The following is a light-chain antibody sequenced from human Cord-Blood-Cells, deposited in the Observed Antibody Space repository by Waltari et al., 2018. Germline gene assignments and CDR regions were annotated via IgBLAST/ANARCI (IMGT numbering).Light chain of an antibody. CDR1: ALPKHY. Sequence: SYELTPPPSVSVSPGQTARHTCSGDALPKHYPYWYQQKPGQAPVLVIYKDSERPSGIPERFSGSSSGTTVTLTISGVRAEDEADYYCQSADSSGTYVFGTGTKVTVL. CDR3: QSADSSGTYV. J-gene: IGLJ1*01. CDR2: KDS. V-gene: IGLV3-25*03.